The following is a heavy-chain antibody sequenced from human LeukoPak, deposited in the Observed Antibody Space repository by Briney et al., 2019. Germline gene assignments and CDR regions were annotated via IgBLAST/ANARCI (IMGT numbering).Heavy chain of an antibody. D-gene: IGHD6-19*01. Sequence: GGSLRLSRAASRFTFSTYAMHWVRQAPGKGLEWVAGISNDGTNEDHADSVKGRFTISRDNSKNTLYLQMNSLRAGDTAIYYCARDRIAVAGMGAFQHWGQGTLVTVSS. CDR1: RFTFSTYA. CDR2: ISNDGTNE. CDR3: ARDRIAVAGMGAFQH. J-gene: IGHJ1*01. V-gene: IGHV3-30-3*01.